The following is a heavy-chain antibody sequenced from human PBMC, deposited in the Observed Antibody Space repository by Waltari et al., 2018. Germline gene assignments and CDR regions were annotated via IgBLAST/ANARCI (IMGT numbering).Heavy chain of an antibody. Sequence: QVQLVESGGGVVQPGRSLRLSCVASGFTFSDYAMHWVRQAPGKGLDWVAFISKDGMKEYYPDSVKGRFTISRDNSKNTLALQMNSLGADDTAVYYCARQMFYDSSGYPDDAFDIWGQGTMVTVSS. V-gene: IGHV3-30*04. J-gene: IGHJ3*02. D-gene: IGHD3-22*01. CDR3: ARQMFYDSSGYPDDAFDI. CDR2: ISKDGMKE. CDR1: GFTFSDYA.